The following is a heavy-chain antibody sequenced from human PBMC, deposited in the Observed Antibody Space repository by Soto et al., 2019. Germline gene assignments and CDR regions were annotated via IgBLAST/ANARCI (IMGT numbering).Heavy chain of an antibody. CDR2: IYSGGST. D-gene: IGHD6-19*01. Sequence: EVQLVESGGGLVQPGGSLRLSCVASGFTVSSNYMNWVRQAPGKGLEWVSVIYSGGSTYYADSVKGRFTISRDNSKNTLYLQMNSLRAEDTAVYYCARGQPDWDSSGPFWGQGTLVTVSS. V-gene: IGHV3-66*01. CDR3: ARGQPDWDSSGPF. J-gene: IGHJ4*02. CDR1: GFTVSSNY.